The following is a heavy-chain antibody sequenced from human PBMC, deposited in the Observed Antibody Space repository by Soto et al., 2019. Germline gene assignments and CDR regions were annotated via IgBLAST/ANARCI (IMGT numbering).Heavy chain of an antibody. J-gene: IGHJ5*02. V-gene: IGHV1-2*02. CDR1: GYTFTGYY. Sequence: ASVKISCKASGYTFTGYYMHWVRQAPGQGLEWMGWINPNSGGTNYAQKFQGRVTMTRDTSISTAYMELSRLRSDDTAVYYCASLSAAGTCVVAAMMGWLEPYRKVTLVTISS. CDR3: ASLSAAGTCVVAAMMGWLEP. D-gene: IGHD2-15*01. CDR2: INPNSGGT.